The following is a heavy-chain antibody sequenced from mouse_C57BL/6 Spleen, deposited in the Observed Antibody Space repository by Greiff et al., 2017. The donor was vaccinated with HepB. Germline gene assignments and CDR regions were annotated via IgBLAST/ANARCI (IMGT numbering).Heavy chain of an antibody. V-gene: IGHV5-12*01. Sequence: EVQGVESGGGLVQPGGSLKLSCAASGFTFSDYYMYWVRQTPEKRLEWVAYISNGGGSTYYPDTVKGRFTISRDNAKNTLYLQMSRLKSEDTAMYYCARRDITTGYFDYWGQGTTLTVSS. J-gene: IGHJ2*01. CDR2: ISNGGGST. CDR1: GFTFSDYY. CDR3: ARRDITTGYFDY. D-gene: IGHD1-1*01.